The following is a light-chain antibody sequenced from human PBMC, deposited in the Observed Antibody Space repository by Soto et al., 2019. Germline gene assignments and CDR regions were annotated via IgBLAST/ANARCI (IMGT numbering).Light chain of an antibody. V-gene: IGLV3-1*01. CDR1: KLGDKY. Sequence: SYELTQPPSVSVSPGQTASITCSGDKLGDKYACWYQQKSGQSPVLVIYQDTKRPSGIPERFSGSNTGNTATLTISGTQAMDEADYYCRAWDSSAWVFGGGTKLTVL. J-gene: IGLJ2*01. CDR2: QDT. CDR3: RAWDSSAWV.